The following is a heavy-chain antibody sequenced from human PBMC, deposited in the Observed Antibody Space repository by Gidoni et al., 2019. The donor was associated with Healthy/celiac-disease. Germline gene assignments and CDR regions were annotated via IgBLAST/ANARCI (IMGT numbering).Heavy chain of an antibody. CDR2: IIGSGVST. CDR1: GFNFSSYS. CDR3: AKQKPIAAAGTPLFYFDY. J-gene: IGHJ4*02. D-gene: IGHD6-13*01. V-gene: IGHV3-23*01. Sequence: EVELLESGGGVVQPGGSLRLCCAAPGFNFSSYSLSCVHQDPGKGLEWFSAIIGSGVSTYYADSVKCRFSISRDNSKNTLYLKMNSLRAEDTAVYYCAKQKPIAAAGTPLFYFDYWGQGTLVTVSS.